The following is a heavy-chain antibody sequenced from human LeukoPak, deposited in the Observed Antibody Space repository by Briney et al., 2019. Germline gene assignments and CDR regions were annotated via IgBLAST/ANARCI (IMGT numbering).Heavy chain of an antibody. Sequence: ASVTVSLKCSVYTHFDSYIDWIRQCPRQGLGSRGRINPSNGITRFSQKFEGRVTLTRDTSANTAYMELTRLTSDDTAVYFCARRFRFGFSFAFNYWGQGTLVTVSS. J-gene: IGHJ4*02. CDR3: ARRFRFGFSFAFNY. CDR2: INPSNGIT. V-gene: IGHV1-2*02. CDR1: VYTHFDSY. D-gene: IGHD3-16*01.